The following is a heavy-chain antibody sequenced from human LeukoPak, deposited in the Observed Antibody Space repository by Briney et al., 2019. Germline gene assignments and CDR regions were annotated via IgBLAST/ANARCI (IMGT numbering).Heavy chain of an antibody. D-gene: IGHD2-21*01. V-gene: IGHV4-30-2*02. J-gene: IGHJ4*02. Sequence: SETLSLTCTVSGGSISSGGYYWSWIRQPPGKGLEWIGYIYHSGSTYYNPSLKSRVTISVDRSKNQFSLKLSSVTAADTAVYYCARLTPTYYFDYWGQGTLVTVSS. CDR3: ARLTPTYYFDY. CDR1: GGSISSGGYY. CDR2: IYHSGST.